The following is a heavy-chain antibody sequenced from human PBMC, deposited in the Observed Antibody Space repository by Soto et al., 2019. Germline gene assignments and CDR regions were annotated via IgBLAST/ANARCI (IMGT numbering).Heavy chain of an antibody. CDR3: ARTGGGMAARPLEY. V-gene: IGHV1-18*04. CDR2: ISAYNGNK. J-gene: IGHJ4*02. D-gene: IGHD6-6*01. Sequence: GASVKVSCKASGYMFTTYGISWVRQAPGQGLEWMAWISAYNGNKKCAQKFQDRVTMTIHTSSTTVSMELRNLTSDDTAIYYCARTGGGMAARPLEYWGQGTLVTVSS. CDR1: GYMFTTYG.